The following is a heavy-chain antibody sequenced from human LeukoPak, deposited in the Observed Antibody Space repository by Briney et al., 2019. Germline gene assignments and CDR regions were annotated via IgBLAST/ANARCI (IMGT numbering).Heavy chain of an antibody. Sequence: SETLSLTCAVSGGSISSGSYSWSWIRQAPGKGLEWIGYIYYSGSTYYNPSLKSRVTISVDTSKNQFSLKLSSVPAADTAVYYCAVGHYYHSSGYLFDYWGQGTLVTVSS. CDR1: GGSISSGSYS. D-gene: IGHD3-22*01. CDR3: AVGHYYHSSGYLFDY. J-gene: IGHJ4*02. CDR2: IYYSGST. V-gene: IGHV4-30-2*05.